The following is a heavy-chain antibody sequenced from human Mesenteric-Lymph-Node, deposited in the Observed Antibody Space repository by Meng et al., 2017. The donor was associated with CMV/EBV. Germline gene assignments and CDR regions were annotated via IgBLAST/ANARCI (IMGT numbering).Heavy chain of an antibody. CDR2: ADPNSGYT. V-gene: IGHV1-8*01. D-gene: IGHD1/OR15-1a*01. CDR1: GYNFPTYD. CDR3: ARGGGNRDY. Sequence: KVSCKASGYNFPTYDIYWVRQATGQGLEWMGRADPNSGYTDSAQRFQGRISLTTDTSISTAYMELSSLRSEDTAVYYCARGGGNRDYWGQGTLVTVSS. J-gene: IGHJ4*02.